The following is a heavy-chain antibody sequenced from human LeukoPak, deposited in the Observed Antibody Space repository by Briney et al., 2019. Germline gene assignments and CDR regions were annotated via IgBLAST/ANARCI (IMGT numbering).Heavy chain of an antibody. CDR1: GYTFTGYY. V-gene: IGHV1-46*01. Sequence: ASVKVSCKASGYTFTGYYMHWVRQAPGQGLEWMGIINPSGGSTSYAQKFQGRVTMTRDMSTSTVYMELSSLRSEDTAVYYCARDRNFYYYDSSDKNAFDIWGQGTMVTVSS. CDR2: INPSGGST. CDR3: ARDRNFYYYDSSDKNAFDI. D-gene: IGHD3-22*01. J-gene: IGHJ3*02.